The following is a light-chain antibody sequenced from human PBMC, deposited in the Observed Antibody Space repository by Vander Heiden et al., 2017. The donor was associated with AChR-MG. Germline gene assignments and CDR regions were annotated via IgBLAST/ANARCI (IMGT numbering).Light chain of an antibody. CDR1: QSVTSN. CDR2: GAS. V-gene: IGKV3-15*01. J-gene: IGKJ1*01. CDR3: QQYKNRPPT. Sequence: EIVLTQSPVTLPVSPGESATLSCRAIQSVTSNFAWYQHTPGQAPRLLISGASTRAPGPTARFSGSGSGTEFTLTISRLQSEDFAVYYCQQYKNRPPTFGQGTKVEI.